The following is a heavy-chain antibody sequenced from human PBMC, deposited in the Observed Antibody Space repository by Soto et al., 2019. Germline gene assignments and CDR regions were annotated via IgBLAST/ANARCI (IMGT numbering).Heavy chain of an antibody. V-gene: IGHV5-10-1*01. Sequence: GESLKISCKGSGYSFTSYWIGWVRQMPGKGLEWMGRVDPSDSYTNYSPSFQGHVTIPADESISTAYLQWSSLKASDTAMYYCAFQGVAAAGTVNYYGMDVWGQGTTVTVSS. CDR3: AFQGVAAAGTVNYYGMDV. J-gene: IGHJ6*02. D-gene: IGHD6-13*01. CDR2: VDPSDSYT. CDR1: GYSFTSYW.